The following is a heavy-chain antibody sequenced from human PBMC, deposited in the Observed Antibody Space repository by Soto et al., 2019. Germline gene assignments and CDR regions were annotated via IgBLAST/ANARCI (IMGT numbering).Heavy chain of an antibody. Sequence: SETLSLTCTVSGGSISSYYWSWIRQPPGKGLEWIGYIYYSGSTNYNPSLKSRVTISVDTSKNQFSLKLSSVTAADTAVYYCARLHYGHRVATITFDYWGQGTLVTVSS. D-gene: IGHD5-12*01. CDR2: IYYSGST. J-gene: IGHJ4*02. CDR3: ARLHYGHRVATITFDY. V-gene: IGHV4-59*08. CDR1: GGSISSYY.